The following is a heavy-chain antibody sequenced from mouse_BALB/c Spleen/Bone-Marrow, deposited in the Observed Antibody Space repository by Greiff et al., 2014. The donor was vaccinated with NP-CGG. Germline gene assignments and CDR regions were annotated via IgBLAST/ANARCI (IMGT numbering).Heavy chain of an antibody. Sequence: VQLKESGGGLVQPGGSLKLSCAASGFTFSNYGMSWVRQTPDKRLEFVATINTNGGEIYYPDSVKGRFTISRDNAKNTLYLQRRSLKSEDTAMYYGARGDDYVSWFAYWGQGTLVTVSA. D-gene: IGHD2-4*01. CDR1: GFTFSNYG. CDR3: ARGDDYVSWFAY. V-gene: IGHV5-6-3*01. CDR2: INTNGGEI. J-gene: IGHJ3*01.